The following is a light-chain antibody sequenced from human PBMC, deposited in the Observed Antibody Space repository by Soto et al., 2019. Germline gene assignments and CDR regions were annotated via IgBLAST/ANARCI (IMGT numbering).Light chain of an antibody. J-gene: IGLJ1*01. CDR2: EVS. V-gene: IGLV2-14*01. Sequence: QSVLTQPASVSGSPGQSITISCTGTSSDVGGYNYVSWYQQHPGKAPKLIIYEVSHRPSGASNHFSGYKSGNTASLTISGLQAEDEADYYGSSYTTTSTPCGFATGTKVTVL. CDR1: SSDVGGYNY. CDR3: SSYTTTSTPCG.